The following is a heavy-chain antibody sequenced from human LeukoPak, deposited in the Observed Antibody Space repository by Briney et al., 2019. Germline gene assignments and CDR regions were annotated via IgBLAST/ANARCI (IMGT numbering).Heavy chain of an antibody. CDR3: AKDIAAAGTSERNDY. CDR2: IWYDGSNK. CDR1: GVTFSSYG. V-gene: IGHV3-33*06. D-gene: IGHD6-13*01. J-gene: IGHJ4*02. Sequence: GGSLRLSCAASGVTFSSYGMHWVRQAPGKGLEWVAVIWYDGSNKYYADSVKGRFTISRDNSKNTLYLQMNSLRAEDTAVYYCAKDIAAAGTSERNDYWGQGTLVTVSS.